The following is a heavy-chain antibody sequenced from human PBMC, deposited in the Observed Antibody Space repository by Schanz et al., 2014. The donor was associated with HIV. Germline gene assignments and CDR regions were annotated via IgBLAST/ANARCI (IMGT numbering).Heavy chain of an antibody. CDR3: VKGYYYGGDRDLDY. CDR2: ISWSGKNT. CDR1: GFSFDDCA. V-gene: IGHV3-9*01. Sequence: EVQLVESGGGWVQPGRSLRLSCTASGFSFDDCAMHWVRQAPGKGLEWVSGISWSGKNTGYADSVRGRFTISRDNGKNSLYLQINSLRTDDTGLYHCVKGYYYGGDRDLDYWGQGVLVIVSS. J-gene: IGHJ4*02. D-gene: IGHD3-22*01.